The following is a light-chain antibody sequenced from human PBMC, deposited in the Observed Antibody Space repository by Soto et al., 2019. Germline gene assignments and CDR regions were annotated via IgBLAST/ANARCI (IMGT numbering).Light chain of an antibody. CDR3: QQTRAYPST. Sequence: IALTPSPSSLPASLGDRVTFTCRASQDIAIYLAWYQQKPGEAPNLLIHTASTLHGGVPSRFRGSGSGTDFTLTITSLQAEDFETYYCQQTRAYPSTFGGGTKVDIK. CDR2: TAS. CDR1: QDIAIY. V-gene: IGKV1-9*01. J-gene: IGKJ4*01.